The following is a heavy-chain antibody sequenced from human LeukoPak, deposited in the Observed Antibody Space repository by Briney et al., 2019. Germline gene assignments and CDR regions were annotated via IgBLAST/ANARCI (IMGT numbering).Heavy chain of an antibody. CDR1: GFTFSDSF. Sequence: GGSLRLSCAASGFTFSDSFMSWVRQALGKGLEWVGRSRNKADSYTAEYAASVKGRFTISRDESKNSLYLQISSLETEDAAVYYCATSSWYRLAYWGQGSLVTVSS. CDR3: ATSSWYRLAY. J-gene: IGHJ4*02. D-gene: IGHD6-13*01. V-gene: IGHV3-72*01. CDR2: SRNKADSYTA.